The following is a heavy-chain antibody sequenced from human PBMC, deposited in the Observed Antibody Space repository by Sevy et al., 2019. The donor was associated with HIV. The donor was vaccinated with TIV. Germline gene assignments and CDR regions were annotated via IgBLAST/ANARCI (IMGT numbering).Heavy chain of an antibody. CDR3: ATHHSTSWSLQYAFDI. D-gene: IGHD6-13*01. J-gene: IGHJ3*02. V-gene: IGHV4-31*03. CDR2: IYNSGST. Sequence: SETLSLTCTVSGGSINSGGYSWSWIRQHPGNGLEWIGYIYNSGSTYYNPSLKSRVTISMDTSENQFHLTLTSVTAADTTIYYCATHHSTSWSLQYAFDIWGRGTMVTVSS. CDR1: GGSINSGGYS.